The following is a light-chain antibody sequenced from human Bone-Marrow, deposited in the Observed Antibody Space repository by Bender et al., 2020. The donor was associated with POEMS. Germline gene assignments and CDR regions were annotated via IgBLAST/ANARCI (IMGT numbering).Light chain of an antibody. Sequence: QSALTQPASVSGSPGPSLTISCTGTSSDVGRYNLVSWYHHHPGKAPKLMIYAVTKRPSGVSHRFSGYKSGSVASLTISGLQSEDEADDQCSAYAGGSSWVFGGGTKLTVL. CDR2: AVT. CDR3: SAYAGGSSWV. V-gene: IGLV2-23*02. CDR1: SSDVGRYNL. J-gene: IGLJ3*02.